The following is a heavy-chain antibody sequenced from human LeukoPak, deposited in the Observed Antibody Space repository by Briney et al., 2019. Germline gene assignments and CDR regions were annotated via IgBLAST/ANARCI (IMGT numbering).Heavy chain of an antibody. CDR1: GGTFSSYA. D-gene: IGHD3-22*01. J-gene: IGHJ4*02. CDR2: IIPILGIA. Sequence: GSSVKVSCKASGGTFSSYAISWVRQAPGQGLEWMGRIIPILGIANYAQKFQGRVTITADKPTSTAYMELSSLRSEDTAVYYCARDLSYYDSSGYYYDWGQGTLVTVSS. V-gene: IGHV1-69*04. CDR3: ARDLSYYDSSGYYYD.